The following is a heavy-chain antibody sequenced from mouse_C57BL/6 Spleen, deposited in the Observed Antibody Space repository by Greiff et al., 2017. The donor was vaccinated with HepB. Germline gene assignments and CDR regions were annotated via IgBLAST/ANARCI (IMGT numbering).Heavy chain of an antibody. J-gene: IGHJ4*01. D-gene: IGHD3-3*01. Sequence: VQLQQSGAELVKPGASVKLSCKASGYTFTSYWMHWVKQRPGPGLEWIGMIHPNSGSTNYNEKFKIKATLTVDKSSSTAYMQLSNRTSEDSTVYYRGTWTDYWGQGTSVTVSS. CDR2: IHPNSGST. V-gene: IGHV1-64*01. CDR1: GYTFTSYW. CDR3: GTWTDY.